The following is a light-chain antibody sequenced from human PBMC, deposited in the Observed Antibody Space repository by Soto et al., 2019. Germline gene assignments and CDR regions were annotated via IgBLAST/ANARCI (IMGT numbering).Light chain of an antibody. CDR1: SSDVGNYNY. CDR2: DVT. J-gene: IGLJ7*01. CDR3: QSYDSSLSGYVL. V-gene: IGLV2-11*01. Sequence: QSALTQPRSVSGSPGQSVTISCTGTSSDVGNYNYVSWYQQHPGKAPKVLIYDVTKRPSGVPDRFSGSKSGTSASLAITGLQAEDEADYYCQSYDSSLSGYVLIGGGTQLTVL.